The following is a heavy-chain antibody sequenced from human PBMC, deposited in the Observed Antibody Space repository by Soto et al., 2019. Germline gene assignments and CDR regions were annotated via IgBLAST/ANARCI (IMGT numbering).Heavy chain of an antibody. CDR3: TREITASDY. CDR2: ISSSSSHI. J-gene: IGHJ4*02. V-gene: IGHV3-21*01. Sequence: GSLRLSCTVSGFTFSSYSINWVRQAPGKGLEWVSSISSSSSHIYYVDSVKGRFTVSRDNAKNSVYLQMNSLRAEDTAVYYCTREITASDYWGQGNLVTVSS. CDR1: GFTFSSYS.